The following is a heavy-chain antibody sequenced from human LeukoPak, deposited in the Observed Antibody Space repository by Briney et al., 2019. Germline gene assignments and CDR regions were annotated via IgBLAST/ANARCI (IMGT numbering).Heavy chain of an antibody. CDR1: GFTFSSYG. CDR3: ARVASVTGAFDI. V-gene: IGHV3-33*01. J-gene: IGHJ3*02. D-gene: IGHD2-21*02. Sequence: GGSLRLSCAASGFTFSSYGMHWVPQAPGEGLEWVAVIWYDGSNKYYAESVKGRFTISRDNAKNTLYLQMNSLRAEDTAVYYCARVASVTGAFDIWGQGTMVTVSS. CDR2: IWYDGSNK.